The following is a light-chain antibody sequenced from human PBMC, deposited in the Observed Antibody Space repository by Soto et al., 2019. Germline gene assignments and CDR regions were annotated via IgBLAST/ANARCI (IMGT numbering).Light chain of an antibody. CDR2: GAS. CDR1: QSVSSSY. CDR3: QQYGSSGT. J-gene: IGKJ4*02. Sequence: EIVLTKNPGTLSLSPGERATLSCRASQSVSSSYLAWYQQKPGQAPRLLIYGASSRATGIPDRFSGSGSGTDFTLTISRLEPEDFAVYYCQQYGSSGTFGRGTKV. V-gene: IGKV3-20*01.